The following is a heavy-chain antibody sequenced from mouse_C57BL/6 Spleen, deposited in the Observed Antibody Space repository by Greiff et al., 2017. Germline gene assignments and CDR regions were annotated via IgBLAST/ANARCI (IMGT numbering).Heavy chain of an antibody. D-gene: IGHD2-4*01. CDR1: GYTFTDHT. CDR3: ARRGYYDYDREWYFDV. CDR2: IYPIDGST. V-gene: IGHV1-78*01. J-gene: IGHJ1*03. Sequence: QVQLQQSDAELVKPGASVKISCKVSGYTFTDHTIHWMKQRPEQGLEWIGYIYPIDGSTKYNEKFKGKATLTADKSSSTAYMQLNSLTSEDSAVYFCARRGYYDYDREWYFDVWSTGTTGTVSS.